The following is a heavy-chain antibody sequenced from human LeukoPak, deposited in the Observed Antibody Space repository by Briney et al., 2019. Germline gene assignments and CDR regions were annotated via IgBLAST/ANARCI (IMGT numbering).Heavy chain of an antibody. V-gene: IGHV4-59*01. CDR3: ARGWDSGYDPGLFDY. CDR1: GFTFSDYY. Sequence: GSLRLSCAASGFTFSDYYMSWIRQAPGKGLEWIGYIYYSGSTNYNPSLKSRVTISVDTSKNQFSLKLSSVTAADTAVYYCARGWDSGYDPGLFDYWGQGTLVTVSS. J-gene: IGHJ4*02. D-gene: IGHD5-12*01. CDR2: IYYSGST.